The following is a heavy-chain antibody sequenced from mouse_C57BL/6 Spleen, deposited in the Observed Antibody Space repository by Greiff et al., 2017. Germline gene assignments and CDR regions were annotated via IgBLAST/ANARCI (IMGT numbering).Heavy chain of an antibody. D-gene: IGHD2-4*01. CDR3: VRQDYDYLFAY. V-gene: IGHV10-1*01. Sequence: VKDRFTISRDDSESMLYLQMNNLKTEDTAMYYCVRQDYDYLFAYWGQGTLVTVSA. J-gene: IGHJ3*01.